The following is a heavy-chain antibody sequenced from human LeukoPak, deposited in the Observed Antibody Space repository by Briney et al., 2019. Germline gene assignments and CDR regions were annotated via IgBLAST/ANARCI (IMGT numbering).Heavy chain of an antibody. CDR3: ARETGGGNSPNFDY. Sequence: SVKVSCKASGGTFSSYAISWVRQAPGQGLEWMGRIIPILGIANYAQKFQGRVTITADKSTSTAYMELSSLRSEVTAVYYCARETGGGNSPNFDYWGQGTLVTVSS. CDR2: IIPILGIA. D-gene: IGHD4-23*01. J-gene: IGHJ4*02. CDR1: GGTFSSYA. V-gene: IGHV1-69*04.